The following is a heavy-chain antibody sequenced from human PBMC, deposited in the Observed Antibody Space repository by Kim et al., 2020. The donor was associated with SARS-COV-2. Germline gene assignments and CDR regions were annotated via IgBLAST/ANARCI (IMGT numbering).Heavy chain of an antibody. J-gene: IGHJ4*02. CDR2: ISNGASNI. CDR3: ARVSTWFRTRWAFDY. V-gene: IGHV3-11*01. D-gene: IGHD2-2*01. Sequence: GGSLRLSCAASGFTFSDYFMSWIRQAPGKGLEWVSYISNGASNINYADSVKGRFTISRDDAKNSLYLQMNSLRADDTAVYYCARVSTWFRTRWAFDYWGQGTLVTVSS. CDR1: GFTFSDYF.